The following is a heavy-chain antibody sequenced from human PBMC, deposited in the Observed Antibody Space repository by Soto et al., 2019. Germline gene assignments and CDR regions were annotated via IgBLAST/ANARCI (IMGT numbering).Heavy chain of an antibody. Sequence: EVQLVQSGAEVKKPGESLRISCKGSGYSFTSYWISWVRQMPGKGLEWMARIDPSDSYTNYSPSFQGHVTISADKSIRXAYLQWSSLKASDTAMYYCARLQAAAGDNDLTFDYWGQGTLVTVSS. CDR3: ARLQAAAGDNDLTFDY. CDR1: GYSFTSYW. D-gene: IGHD6-13*01. J-gene: IGHJ4*02. CDR2: IDPSDSYT. V-gene: IGHV5-10-1*01.